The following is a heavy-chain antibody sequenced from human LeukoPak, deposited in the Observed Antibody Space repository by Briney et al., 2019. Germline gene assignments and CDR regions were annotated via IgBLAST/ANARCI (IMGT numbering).Heavy chain of an antibody. J-gene: IGHJ4*02. Sequence: ASVKVSCKVSGYTLTVLSMHWVRQAPGKGGEWMGGFDPEDGETIYAQKFQGRVTMTEDTSTDTPYMELRSLRSEDTAVYYCATPGERVGVVLVYWGQGTLVTVSS. CDR1: GYTLTVLS. CDR2: FDPEDGET. V-gene: IGHV1-24*01. CDR3: ATPGERVGVVLVY. D-gene: IGHD3-3*01.